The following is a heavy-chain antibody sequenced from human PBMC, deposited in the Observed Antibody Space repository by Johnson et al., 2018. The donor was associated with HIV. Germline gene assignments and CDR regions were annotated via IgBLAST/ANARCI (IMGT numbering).Heavy chain of an antibody. Sequence: QVQLVESGGGVVQPGRSLRLSCAASGFTFSNYLMHWVRQAPGKGLEWVAVISYDGSNKYYADSVKGRFTISRDNSKNTLYPQMNSLRAEDTAVYYCAREENWNYDPDAFDIWGQGTMVTVSS. V-gene: IGHV3-30*04. CDR1: GFTFSNYL. J-gene: IGHJ3*02. CDR3: AREENWNYDPDAFDI. CDR2: ISYDGSNK. D-gene: IGHD1-7*01.